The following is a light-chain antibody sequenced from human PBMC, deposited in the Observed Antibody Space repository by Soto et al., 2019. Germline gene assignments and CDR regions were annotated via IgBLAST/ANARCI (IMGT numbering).Light chain of an antibody. CDR3: QHYNSYSEA. V-gene: IGKV1-5*03. Sequence: IHMTHSPATLSAFVLYRVTIIFLASQRIGSWLAWYQQKPGKAPKLLIYKASTLKSGVPSRFSGSGSGTEFTLTISSLQPDDFATYYCQHYNSYSEAFGQGTKVDIK. CDR1: QRIGSW. J-gene: IGKJ1*01. CDR2: KAS.